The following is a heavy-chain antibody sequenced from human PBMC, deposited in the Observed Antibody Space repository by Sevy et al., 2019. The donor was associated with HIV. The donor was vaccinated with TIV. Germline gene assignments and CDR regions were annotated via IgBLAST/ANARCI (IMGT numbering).Heavy chain of an antibody. CDR2: IYHSGST. V-gene: IGHV4-38-2*01. CDR1: GYSISSGYY. J-gene: IGHJ6*02. D-gene: IGHD3-3*01. CDR3: ARAHYDFWSGYYRDYYYYGMDV. Sequence: SETLSLTCAVSGYSISSGYYWGWIRQPPGKGLEWIGSIYHSGSTYYNPSLKSRVTISVDTSKNQFSLKLSSVTAAATAVYYCARAHYDFWSGYYRDYYYYGMDVWGQGTTVTVSS.